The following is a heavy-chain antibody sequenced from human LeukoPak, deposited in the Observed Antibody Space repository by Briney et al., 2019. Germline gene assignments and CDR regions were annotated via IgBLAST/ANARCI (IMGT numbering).Heavy chain of an antibody. V-gene: IGHV4-59*01. CDR1: GGSISSYY. CDR3: ARGLHFWSGYCGYYFDY. D-gene: IGHD3-3*02. Sequence: KPSETLSLTCTVSGGSISSYYWSWIRQPPGKGLEWIGYIYYSGSTNYNPSLKSRVTISVDTSKNQFSLKLSSVTAADTAVYYCARGLHFWSGYCGYYFDYWGQGTLVTVSS. CDR2: IYYSGST. J-gene: IGHJ4*02.